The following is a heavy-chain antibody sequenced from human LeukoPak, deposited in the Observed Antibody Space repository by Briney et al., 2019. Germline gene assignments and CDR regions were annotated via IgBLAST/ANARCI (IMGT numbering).Heavy chain of an antibody. CDR3: ATLDYYDSSGGLDVFDI. CDR2: IKQDGSEK. CDR1: GFTFSMYW. Sequence: GGSLRLSCAASGFTFSMYWMSWVRQAPGKGLEWVANIKQDGSEKYYVDSVKGRFTISRDNSKKTLYLQMNSLRAEDTAMYYCATLDYYDSSGGLDVFDIWGQGTMVTVSS. J-gene: IGHJ3*02. D-gene: IGHD3-22*01. V-gene: IGHV3-7*01.